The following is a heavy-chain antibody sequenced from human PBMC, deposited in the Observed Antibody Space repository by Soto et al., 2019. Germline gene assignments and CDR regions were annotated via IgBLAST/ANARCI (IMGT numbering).Heavy chain of an antibody. CDR3: ASGSWDIVATIPRLDY. D-gene: IGHD5-12*01. Sequence: PGGSLRLSCAASGFTFSSYEMSWVRQAPGKGLEWVSYISSSSSAIYYADSVKGRFTISRDNAKNSLHLQMSTLRAEDTAVYYCASGSWDIVATIPRLDYWGQGTLVTVSS. J-gene: IGHJ4*02. CDR2: ISSSSSAI. CDR1: GFTFSSYE. V-gene: IGHV3-48*03.